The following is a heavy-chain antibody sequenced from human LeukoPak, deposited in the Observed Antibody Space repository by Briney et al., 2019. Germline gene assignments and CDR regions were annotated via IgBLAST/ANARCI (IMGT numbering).Heavy chain of an antibody. CDR2: ISSSSTI. CDR1: GFTFSSYS. J-gene: IGHJ4*02. D-gene: IGHD5-12*01. V-gene: IGHV3-48*01. Sequence: GGSLRLSCAASGFTFSSYSMNWVRQAPGKGLEWVSYISSSSTIYYADSVKGRFTISRDNAKNSLYLQMNSLRAEDTAVYYCARKSGYDSWGQGTLVTVSS. CDR3: ARKSGYDS.